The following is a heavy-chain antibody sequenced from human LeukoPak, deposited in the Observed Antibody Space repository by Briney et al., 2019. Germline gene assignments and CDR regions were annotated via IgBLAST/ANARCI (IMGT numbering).Heavy chain of an antibody. CDR2: IYPGESDT. D-gene: IGHD2-15*01. Sequence: GESLKISCKGSGYSFTSYWIGWVRQIPGKGLGWMGIIYPGESDTRYSTSFQGQVTISADESISTAYLHWSSLKASDTGMYYCARSGSECCSGGSCYPTYYFDYLGQGTLVTVSS. CDR3: ARSGSECCSGGSCYPTYYFDY. V-gene: IGHV5-51*01. J-gene: IGHJ4*02. CDR1: GYSFTSYW.